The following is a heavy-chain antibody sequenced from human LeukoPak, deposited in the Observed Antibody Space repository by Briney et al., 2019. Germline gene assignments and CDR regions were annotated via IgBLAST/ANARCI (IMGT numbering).Heavy chain of an antibody. CDR3: AREGAVAKRGDYSDY. Sequence: PSETLSLTCAVYGGSFSDHYWSWIRQPPGKGLEWIGEINHSGSTNCNPSLKSRVTISIDTSKNQFSLKLSSVTAADTAVYYCAREGAVAKRGDYSDYWGQGTLVTVSS. CDR2: INHSGST. D-gene: IGHD6-19*01. V-gene: IGHV4-34*01. CDR1: GGSFSDHY. J-gene: IGHJ4*02.